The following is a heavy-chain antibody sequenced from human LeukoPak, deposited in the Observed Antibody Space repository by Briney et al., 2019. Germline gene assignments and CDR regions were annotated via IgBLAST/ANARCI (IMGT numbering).Heavy chain of an antibody. CDR1: GYTFTSYG. D-gene: IGHD3-3*01. CDR3: ARNWGPTYYDFWSGYLSRGGFDY. Sequence: GASVKVSCKASGYTFTSYGISWVRQAPGQGLEWMGWISAYNGNTNYAQKLQGRVTITTDTSTSTAYMELRSLRSDDTGVYYCARNWGPTYYDFWSGYLSRGGFDYWGQGTLVTVSS. V-gene: IGHV1-18*01. CDR2: ISAYNGNT. J-gene: IGHJ4*02.